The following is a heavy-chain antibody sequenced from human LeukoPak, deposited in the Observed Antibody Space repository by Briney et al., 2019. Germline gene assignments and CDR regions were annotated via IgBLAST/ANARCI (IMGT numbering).Heavy chain of an antibody. CDR1: GYTFTSYG. D-gene: IGHD6-13*01. V-gene: IGHV1-18*01. CDR2: ISAYNGNT. CDR3: ARDLPPLAAAGTYYYGMDV. J-gene: IGHJ6*02. Sequence: GASVKVSCKASGYTFTSYGISWVRQAPGQGLEWMGWISAYNGNTNYAQKLQGRVTMTTDTSTSTAYMELRSLRSDDTAVYYCARDLPPLAAAGTYYYGMDVWGQGTTVTISS.